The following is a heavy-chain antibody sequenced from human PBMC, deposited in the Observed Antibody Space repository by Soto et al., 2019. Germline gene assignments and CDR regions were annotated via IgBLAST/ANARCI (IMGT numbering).Heavy chain of an antibody. J-gene: IGHJ6*02. CDR2: IQHNANNI. CDR1: GFAFSAYS. V-gene: IGHV3-30-3*01. Sequence: PGGSLRLSCAAPGFAFSAYSMHWVRQAPGKGLEWMAVIQHNANNIHYADSVRGRFTISRDNAKQILFLQMNGLTPADTALYYCVRVGWGYSFGNGLDGWGQGTTVTVSS. D-gene: IGHD5-12*01. CDR3: VRVGWGYSFGNGLDG.